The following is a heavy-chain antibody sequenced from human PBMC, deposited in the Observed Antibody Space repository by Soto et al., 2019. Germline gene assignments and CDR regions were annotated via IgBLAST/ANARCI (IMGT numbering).Heavy chain of an antibody. CDR3: ARTSTYSRLGDH. Sequence: QVELVQSGGEVKKPGASVKVSCKASGYTFTSHGISWVRQAPGQGLEWVGWLNPNNDNSVSAQKFQDRVTLTTDTSTSTVYMELRSLTSDDTAFYYCARTSTYSRLGDHWGQGTLVTVAS. V-gene: IGHV1-18*04. J-gene: IGHJ4*02. D-gene: IGHD3-22*01. CDR1: GYTFTSHG. CDR2: LNPNNDNS.